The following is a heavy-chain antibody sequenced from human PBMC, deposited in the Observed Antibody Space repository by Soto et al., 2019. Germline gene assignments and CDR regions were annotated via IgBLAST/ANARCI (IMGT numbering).Heavy chain of an antibody. Sequence: GSLRLSCAASGFTFGTFALNWVRQAPGKGLEWVSTISASGKSTYYADSVRGRFTISRDNSGNMLFLQMNGLGADDAAVYYCAKDVAATLWGQGALVTVSS. CDR3: AKDVAATL. J-gene: IGHJ4*02. D-gene: IGHD6-13*01. CDR1: GFTFGTFA. V-gene: IGHV3-23*01. CDR2: ISASGKST.